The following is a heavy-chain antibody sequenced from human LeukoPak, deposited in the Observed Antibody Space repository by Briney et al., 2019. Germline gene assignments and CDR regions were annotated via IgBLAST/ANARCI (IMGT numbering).Heavy chain of an antibody. J-gene: IGHJ4*02. CDR1: GFTFSNYG. V-gene: IGHV3-30*18. CDR3: AKGAAYYGDNWAPHFDY. CDR2: ISSDGSKK. D-gene: IGHD4-17*01. Sequence: RGALRLSCAAPGFTFSNYGMHWVRQAPGKGLEWVAVISSDGSKKYYADSVKGRFTISRDNSKNTLYLQMNSLRAEDTAVYYCAKGAAYYGDNWAPHFDYWGQGTLVTVSS.